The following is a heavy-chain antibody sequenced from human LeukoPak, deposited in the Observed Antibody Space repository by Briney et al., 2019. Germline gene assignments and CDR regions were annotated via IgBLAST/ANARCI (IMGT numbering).Heavy chain of an antibody. Sequence: ASVKVSCKASGYTFTGYGISWVRQAPGQGLEWMGWISAYNGNTNYAQELQGRVTMTTDTSTSTAYMELRSLRSDDTAVYYCAREAAAAGTPPFFDYWGQGTLVTVSS. CDR1: GYTFTGYG. CDR2: ISAYNGNT. V-gene: IGHV1-18*01. D-gene: IGHD6-13*01. J-gene: IGHJ4*02. CDR3: AREAAAAGTPPFFDY.